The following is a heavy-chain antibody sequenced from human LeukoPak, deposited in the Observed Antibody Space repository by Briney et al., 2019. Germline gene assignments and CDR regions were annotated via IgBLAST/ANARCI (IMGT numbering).Heavy chain of an antibody. CDR3: ARVRWKGYFDRVYYFDY. J-gene: IGHJ4*02. Sequence: SETLSLTCIVSGGSISSYFWSWIRQPPGKGLEWIGYISNSGSTNYNPSLKSRVTISVDTSKNQFSLKLSSVTAADTAVYYCARVRWKGYFDRVYYFDYWGQGTLVTVSS. CDR1: GGSISSYF. D-gene: IGHD3-9*01. V-gene: IGHV4-59*12. CDR2: ISNSGST.